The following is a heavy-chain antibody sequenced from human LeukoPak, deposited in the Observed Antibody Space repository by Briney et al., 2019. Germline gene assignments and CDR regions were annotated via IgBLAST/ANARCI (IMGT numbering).Heavy chain of an antibody. V-gene: IGHV1-3*01. CDR1: GYCFNSYA. CDR2: INACNGNT. CDR3: GRDSYYYDGSGSIMPY. Sequence: GASVKVSCKASGYCFNSYALHWVRQAPGQRLEWMGWINACNGNTKYSQKFQGRVTMTRDTSTSTAYMEPGSLSAEDTTVDYCGRDSYYYDGSGSIMPYWGQGTLVSVST. J-gene: IGHJ4*02. D-gene: IGHD3-22*01.